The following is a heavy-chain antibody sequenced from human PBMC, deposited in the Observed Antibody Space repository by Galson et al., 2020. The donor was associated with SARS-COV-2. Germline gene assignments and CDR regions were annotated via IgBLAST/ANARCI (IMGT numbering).Heavy chain of an antibody. D-gene: IGHD3-9*01. CDR2: IDHSGVT. Sequence: SETLSLTCAVYGGSFNGYCWSWIRQAPGKGLEWIGEIDHSGVTNYSPSLKSRVTIFTDKSKNQFSLKLTSMSAADTGVYYCARAPDVDILTGFYADGFDVWGRGTMVTVSS. V-gene: IGHV4-34*01. J-gene: IGHJ3*01. CDR1: GGSFNGYC. CDR3: ARAPDVDILTGFYADGFDV.